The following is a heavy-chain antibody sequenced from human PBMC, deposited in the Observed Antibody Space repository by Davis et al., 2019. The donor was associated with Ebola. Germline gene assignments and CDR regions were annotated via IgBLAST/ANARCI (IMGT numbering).Heavy chain of an antibody. CDR3: ARAVGESVVPAAYYYYGMDV. CDR1: GFTFSSYG. Sequence: PGGSLRLSCAASGFTFSSYGMHWVRQAPGKGLEWVAVIWYDGSNKYYADSVKGRFTISRDNSKNTLYLQMNSLRAEDTAVYYCARAVGESVVPAAYYYYGMDVWGQGTTVTVSS. J-gene: IGHJ6*02. V-gene: IGHV3-33*01. D-gene: IGHD2-2*01. CDR2: IWYDGSNK.